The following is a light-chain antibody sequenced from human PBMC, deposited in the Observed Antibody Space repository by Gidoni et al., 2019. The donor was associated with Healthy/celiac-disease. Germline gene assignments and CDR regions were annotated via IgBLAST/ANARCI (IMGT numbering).Light chain of an antibody. CDR2: AAS. J-gene: IGKJ4*01. CDR1: QGISSY. Sequence: IQLTQSPSFLSASVGDRVTITCWASQGISSYLAWYQQKPGKAPKLLIYAASTLQSGVPSRFSGSGSGTEFTLTISSLQPEDFATYYCQQLNSYPLTFGGGTKVEIK. V-gene: IGKV1-9*01. CDR3: QQLNSYPLT.